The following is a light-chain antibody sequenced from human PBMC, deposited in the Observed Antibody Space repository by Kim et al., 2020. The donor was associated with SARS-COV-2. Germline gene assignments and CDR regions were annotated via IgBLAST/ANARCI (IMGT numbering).Light chain of an antibody. Sequence: SYELTQPPSVSVAPGKTARITCGGNNIGSKSAHWYQQKPGQSPVLVIYYDSDRPSGIPERFSGSNSGNTATLTISRVEAGDEADYYCQAWDSGVVFGGGT. CDR3: QAWDSGVV. CDR2: YDS. V-gene: IGLV3-21*01. CDR1: NIGSKS. J-gene: IGLJ2*01.